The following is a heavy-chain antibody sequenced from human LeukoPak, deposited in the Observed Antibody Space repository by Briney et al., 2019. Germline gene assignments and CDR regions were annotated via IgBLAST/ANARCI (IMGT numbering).Heavy chain of an antibody. Sequence: AGGSLRLSCAASGFTFSNYAMRWVRQAPGKGLEWVSGISGSGDSTYYADSVKGRFTISRDNSKNTLYLQMNSLRAEDTAVYYCASKRPPTKYYDILTGYYNGDCCAAIDYWGQGTLVTVSS. V-gene: IGHV3-23*01. CDR1: GFTFSNYA. J-gene: IGHJ4*02. CDR2: ISGSGDST. D-gene: IGHD3-9*01. CDR3: ASKRPPTKYYDILTGYYNGDCCAAIDY.